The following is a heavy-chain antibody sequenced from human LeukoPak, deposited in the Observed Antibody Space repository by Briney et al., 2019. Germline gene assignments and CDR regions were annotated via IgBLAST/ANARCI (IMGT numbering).Heavy chain of an antibody. CDR1: GFTFDDYG. D-gene: IGHD6-13*01. CDR3: ARVYFGAAADDY. CDR2: INWNGGST. J-gene: IGHJ4*02. Sequence: GGSLRLSCAASGFTFDDYGMSWVRQAPGKGLEWVSGINWNGGSTGYADSVKGRFTISRDNAKNSLYLQMNSLRAEDTAVYYCARVYFGAAADDYWGQGTLVTVSS. V-gene: IGHV3-20*04.